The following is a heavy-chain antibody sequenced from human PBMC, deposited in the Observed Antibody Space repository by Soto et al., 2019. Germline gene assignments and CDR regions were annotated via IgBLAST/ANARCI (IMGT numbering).Heavy chain of an antibody. Sequence: SVKVSCKASGGTFSSYAISWVRQAPGQGLEWMGGIIPIFGTANYAQKFQGRVTIAADESTSTAYMELSSLRSEDTAVYYCARGTGYSSGADYWGQVTLVTVSS. V-gene: IGHV1-69*13. D-gene: IGHD6-19*01. J-gene: IGHJ4*02. CDR2: IIPIFGTA. CDR1: GGTFSSYA. CDR3: ARGTGYSSGADY.